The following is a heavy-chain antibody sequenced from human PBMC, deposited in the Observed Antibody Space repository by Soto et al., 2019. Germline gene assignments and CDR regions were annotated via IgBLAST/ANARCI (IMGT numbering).Heavy chain of an antibody. CDR2: IYSGGST. CDR1: GFTVSSNY. CDR3: AKRQSGNFGPFDS. Sequence: GGSLRLSCAASGFTVSSNYMSWVRQAPGKGLEWVSVIYSGGSTYYADSVKGRFTISRDNSKNTLYLQMSSLRAEDTAVYYCAKRQSGNFGPFDSWGQGTLVTVSS. J-gene: IGHJ4*02. D-gene: IGHD2-21*02. V-gene: IGHV3-53*01.